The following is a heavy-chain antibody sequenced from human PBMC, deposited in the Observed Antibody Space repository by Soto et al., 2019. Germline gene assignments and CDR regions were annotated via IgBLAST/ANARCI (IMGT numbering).Heavy chain of an antibody. CDR2: ISAGGSNT. V-gene: IGHV3-23*01. CDR3: AKKVNSGPGSQYFDY. Sequence: GGSLRLSCAASGFIFRSYAMNWVRQAPGKGLEWVSAISAGGSNTNYADSVKGRFTISSDNSKNMLFLQMNSLRAEDTAIYYCAKKVNSGPGSQYFDYWGQGALVTVSS. D-gene: IGHD3-10*01. J-gene: IGHJ4*02. CDR1: GFIFRSYA.